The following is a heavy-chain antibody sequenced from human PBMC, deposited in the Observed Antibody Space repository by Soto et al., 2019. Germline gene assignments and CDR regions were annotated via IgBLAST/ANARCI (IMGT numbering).Heavy chain of an antibody. CDR1: GFTFSSYG. Sequence: QVQLVESGGGVVQPGRSLRLSCAASGFTFSSYGMHWVRQAPGKGLEWVAVIWYDGRNKYYADSVKGRFTISRDNDKNTLYLQMNSLRVEHTSVYSCERDGYCSGGSCYTVPVFDYWGQGTLVTVSS. D-gene: IGHD2-15*01. CDR2: IWYDGRNK. V-gene: IGHV3-33*01. CDR3: ERDGYCSGGSCYTVPVFDY. J-gene: IGHJ4*02.